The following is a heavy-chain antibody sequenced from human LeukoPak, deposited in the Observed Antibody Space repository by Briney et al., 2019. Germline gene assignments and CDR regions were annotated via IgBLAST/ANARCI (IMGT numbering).Heavy chain of an antibody. Sequence: SETLSLTCTVSGGSISSSSYYWGWIRQPPGKGLEWIGSIYYSGSTYYNPSLKSRVTISVDTSKNQFSLKLSSVTAADTAVYYCARDWSSSPSSFDYWGQGTLVTVSS. D-gene: IGHD6-13*01. CDR3: ARDWSSSPSSFDY. V-gene: IGHV4-39*07. CDR1: GGSISSSSYY. CDR2: IYYSGST. J-gene: IGHJ4*02.